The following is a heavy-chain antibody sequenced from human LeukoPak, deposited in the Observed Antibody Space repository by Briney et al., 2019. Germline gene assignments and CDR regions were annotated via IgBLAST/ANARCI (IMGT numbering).Heavy chain of an antibody. CDR1: GYSISSGYY. D-gene: IGHD3-22*01. V-gene: IGHV4-38-2*02. CDR2: IYHSGST. CDR3: ARDRLYYCDSSGYYQPADY. J-gene: IGHJ4*02. Sequence: SETLSLTCTVSGYSISSGYYWGCIRQPPGKGLEWIGSIYHSGSTYYNPSLKSRVTISVDTSKNQFSLKLSSVTAADTAVYYCARDRLYYCDSSGYYQPADYWGQGTLVTVSS.